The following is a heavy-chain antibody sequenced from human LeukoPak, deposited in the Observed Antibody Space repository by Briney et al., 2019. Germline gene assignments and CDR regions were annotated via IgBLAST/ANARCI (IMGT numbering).Heavy chain of an antibody. V-gene: IGHV1-46*01. CDR2: INPSGGST. CDR3: AKCRVIAARSNSAPNDY. Sequence: GASVKVSCKASGYTFTSYYIHWVRQAPGQGLEWMGIINPSGGSTSYAQKLQGRVTMTRDTSTRTVYMELSSLRSEDTAVYYCAKCRVIAARSNSAPNDYWGQGTLVTVSS. D-gene: IGHD6-6*01. J-gene: IGHJ4*02. CDR1: GYTFTSYY.